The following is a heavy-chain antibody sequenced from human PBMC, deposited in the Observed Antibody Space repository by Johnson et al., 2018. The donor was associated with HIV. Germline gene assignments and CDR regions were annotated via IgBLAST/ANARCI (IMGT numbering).Heavy chain of an antibody. J-gene: IGHJ3*02. V-gene: IGHV3-30*03. CDR3: AREAGTAFDI. CDR2: ISYDGSNR. CDR1: GFTFSSYW. Sequence: QVQLVESGGGLVQPGGSLRLSCAASGFTFSSYWMSWVRQAPGKGLEWVAVISYDGSNRYYADSVKGRFTISRDTSKDTLYLQMNSLRAEDTAVYYCAREAGTAFDIWGQGTMVTVSS.